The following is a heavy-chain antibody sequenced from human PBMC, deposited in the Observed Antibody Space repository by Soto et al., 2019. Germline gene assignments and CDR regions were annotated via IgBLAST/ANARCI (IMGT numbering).Heavy chain of an antibody. CDR2: IIPIFGTA. CDR1: GGTFSSYA. V-gene: IGHV1-69*13. CDR3: ARGRVELRYFDWLPNFDY. Sequence: SVKVSCKASGGTFSSYAISWVRQAPGQGLEWMGGIIPIFGTANYAQKFQGRVTITADESTSTAYMELSSLRSEDTAVYYCARGRVELRYFDWLPNFDYWGQGTLVTVSS. D-gene: IGHD3-9*01. J-gene: IGHJ4*02.